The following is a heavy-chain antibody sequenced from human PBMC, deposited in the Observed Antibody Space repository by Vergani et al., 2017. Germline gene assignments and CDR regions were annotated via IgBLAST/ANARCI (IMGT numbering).Heavy chain of an antibody. J-gene: IGHJ3*02. CDR1: GYTFTSYG. Sequence: QVQLVQSGAEVKKPGASVKVSCKASGYTFTSYGISWVRQAHGPGLEWMGGIITIFGTAHYAQKFQGRVTITADKSTSTAYMELSSLRSDDTAVYYCARASPFGTTDAFDIWGQGTMVTVSS. CDR2: IITIFGTA. CDR3: ARASPFGTTDAFDI. D-gene: IGHD1-7*01. V-gene: IGHV1-69*06.